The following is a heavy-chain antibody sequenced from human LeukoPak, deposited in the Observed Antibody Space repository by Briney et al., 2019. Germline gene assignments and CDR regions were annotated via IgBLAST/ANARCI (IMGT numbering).Heavy chain of an antibody. Sequence: GASVKVSCKASGYTFGTSGITWVRQAPGQGLEWMGGFDPGDDETIYAQKFQGRVTMTEDTSTDTAYLELSSLRSEDTAVYFCATEKDLLLDSWGQGTPVTVSS. CDR3: ATEKDLLLDS. CDR2: FDPGDDET. J-gene: IGHJ5*01. CDR1: GYTFGTSG. D-gene: IGHD1-26*01. V-gene: IGHV1-24*01.